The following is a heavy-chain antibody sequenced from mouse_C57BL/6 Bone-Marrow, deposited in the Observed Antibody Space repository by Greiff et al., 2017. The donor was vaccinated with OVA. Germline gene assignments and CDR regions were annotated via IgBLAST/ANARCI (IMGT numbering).Heavy chain of an antibody. CDR2: ISNGGGST. CDR3: ARHGYYSNYTWFAY. D-gene: IGHD2-5*01. Sequence: EVKVEESGGGLVQPGGSLKLSCAASGFTFSDYYMYWVRQTPEKRLEWVAYISNGGGSTYYPDTVKGRFTISRDNAKNTLYLQMSRLKSEDTAMYYCARHGYYSNYTWFAYWGQGTLVTVSA. J-gene: IGHJ3*01. V-gene: IGHV5-12*01. CDR1: GFTFSDYY.